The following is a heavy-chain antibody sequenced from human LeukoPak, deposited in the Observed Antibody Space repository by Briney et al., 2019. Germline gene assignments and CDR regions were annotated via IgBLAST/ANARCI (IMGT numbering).Heavy chain of an antibody. D-gene: IGHD3-22*01. J-gene: IGHJ4*02. CDR3: ARENWLFSFDY. CDR1: GFTFSSYA. CDR2: ISYDGSNK. V-gene: IGHV3-30*04. Sequence: GRSLRLSCAASGFTFSSYAMHWVRQAPGKGLEWVAVISYDGSNKYYADSVKGRFTISRDNSKNTLYLQMNSLRAEDTAVYYCARENWLFSFDYWGQGTLVTVPS.